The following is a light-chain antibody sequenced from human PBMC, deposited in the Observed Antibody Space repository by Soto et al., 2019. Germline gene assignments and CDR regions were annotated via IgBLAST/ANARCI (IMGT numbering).Light chain of an antibody. CDR3: QQYNYWPPVT. CDR2: GAS. J-gene: IGKJ4*01. Sequence: EIVMTQSPATLSVSPGERATLSCRASQTISSDLAWYQQKPGQAPQLLIYGASTRATGIPARFSGSGSGTEFTLTISSLQSEDFAVYYCQQYNYWPPVTFGGGTKVDIK. CDR1: QTISSD. V-gene: IGKV3-15*01.